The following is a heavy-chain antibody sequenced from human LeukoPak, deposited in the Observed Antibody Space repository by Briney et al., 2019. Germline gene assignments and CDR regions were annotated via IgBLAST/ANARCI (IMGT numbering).Heavy chain of an antibody. Sequence: SGPTLVNPTQTLTLTCTFSGFSLNTRGVGVGWIRQPPGRALEWLALIYWYDDRRYSPSLKSRLTITKDTSKNQVVLTMTNMDPVDTATYFCAHRKNYYDSSVFDNWGQGTLVTVSS. CDR3: AHRKNYYDSSVFDN. CDR2: IYWYDDR. J-gene: IGHJ4*02. CDR1: GFSLNTRGVG. D-gene: IGHD3-22*01. V-gene: IGHV2-5*01.